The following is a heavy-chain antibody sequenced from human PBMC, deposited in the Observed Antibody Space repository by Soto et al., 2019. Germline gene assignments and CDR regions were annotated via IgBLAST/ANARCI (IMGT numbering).Heavy chain of an antibody. V-gene: IGHV5-51*01. CDR2: IYPGDSDT. CDR1: GYRLTNYW. Sequence: GESLQISCKGSGYRLTNYWIGWVRQMPGKGLEWMGIIYPGDSDTRYSPSFQGQVTISADKSISTAYLQWSSLKASDTAMYYCTTSATGDYYYYAMDVWGQGTKVTVSS. J-gene: IGHJ6*02. D-gene: IGHD7-27*01. CDR3: TTSATGDYYYYAMDV.